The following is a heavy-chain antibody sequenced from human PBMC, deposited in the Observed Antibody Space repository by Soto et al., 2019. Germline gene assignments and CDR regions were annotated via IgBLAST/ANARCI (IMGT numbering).Heavy chain of an antibody. CDR3: ARHQGSGWYDYFEY. Sequence: SETLSLTCTVSGGSISSKNYDWGWIRQPPGKGLEWIGSISYSGSTYYNPSLKSRVTISVDTSKNHFSLKLSSVTAADTSAYYCARHQGSGWYDYFEYWGQGTLVTVSS. D-gene: IGHD6-19*01. CDR1: GGSISSKNYD. J-gene: IGHJ4*02. CDR2: ISYSGST. V-gene: IGHV4-39*01.